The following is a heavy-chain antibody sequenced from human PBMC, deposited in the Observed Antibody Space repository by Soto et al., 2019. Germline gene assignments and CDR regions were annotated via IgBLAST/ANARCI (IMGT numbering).Heavy chain of an antibody. J-gene: IGHJ6*02. CDR1: GFTFISYS. CDR3: ARATIGYSGYDKDYYGMDV. CDR2: ISSSSYI. D-gene: IGHD5-12*01. V-gene: IGHV3-21*01. Sequence: PGGSLRVSGAASGFTFISYSMNWVRQAPGKGLEWVSSISSSSYIYYADSVKGRFTISRDNAKNSLYLQMNSLRAEDTAVYYCARATIGYSGYDKDYYGMDVWGQGTTVSVSS.